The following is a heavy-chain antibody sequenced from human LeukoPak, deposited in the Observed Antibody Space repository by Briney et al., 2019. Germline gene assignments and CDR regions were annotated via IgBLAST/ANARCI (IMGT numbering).Heavy chain of an antibody. V-gene: IGHV4-34*01. Sequence: KPSETLSLTCAVYGGSFSGYYWSWIRQPPGKGLEWIGEINHSGSTNYNPSLKSRVTISVDTSKNRFSLKLSSVTAADTAVYYCARVPYSSGWVFDYWGQGTLVTVSS. D-gene: IGHD6-19*01. CDR3: ARVPYSSGWVFDY. CDR1: GGSFSGYY. CDR2: INHSGST. J-gene: IGHJ4*02.